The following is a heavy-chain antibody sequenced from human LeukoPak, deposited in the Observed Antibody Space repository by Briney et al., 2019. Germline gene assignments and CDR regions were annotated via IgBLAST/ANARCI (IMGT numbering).Heavy chain of an antibody. J-gene: IGHJ4*02. V-gene: IGHV1-69*05. CDR3: ARDPIAAAGNFDY. D-gene: IGHD6-13*01. CDR1: GGTFSSYA. CDR2: IIPIFGTA. Sequence: SVKVSCKASGGTFSSYAISWVRQAPGQGLEWMGRIIPIFGTANYAQKFQGRVTITTDESTSTAYMELSSLRPEDTAVYYCARDPIAAAGNFDYWGQGTLVTVSS.